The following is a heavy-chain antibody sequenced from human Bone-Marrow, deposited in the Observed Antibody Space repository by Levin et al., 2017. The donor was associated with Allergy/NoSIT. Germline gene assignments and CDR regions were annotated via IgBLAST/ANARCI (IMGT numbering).Heavy chain of an antibody. J-gene: IGHJ4*02. D-gene: IGHD6-6*01. CDR3: ARGGGDSSSSQDFDR. CDR1: GTSISSYY. V-gene: IGHV4-59*01. Sequence: SQTLSLTCTVSGTSISSYYWDWIRQPPGKGLEWIGYVHYSGSISYNPALQSRVSMSVDTSKNQFSLKVISVTAADTAVYYCARGGGDSSSSQDFDRWGQGTLVTVSS. CDR2: VHYSGSI.